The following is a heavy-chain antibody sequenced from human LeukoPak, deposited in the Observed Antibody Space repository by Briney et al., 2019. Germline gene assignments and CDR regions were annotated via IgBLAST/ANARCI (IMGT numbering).Heavy chain of an antibody. CDR3: ARRAVSRVVSTVDAFDY. J-gene: IGHJ4*02. CDR2: VYPGDSDT. V-gene: IGHV5-51*01. Sequence: GESLKISCKASGYSFSEYWIAWVRQMPGKGLEWMGIVYPGDSDTRYSPSFQGQVTFSADQSTSTASLQWSSLKASDTAMYYCARRAVSRVVSTVDAFDYWAQGILVTVSS. CDR1: GYSFSEYW. D-gene: IGHD2-8*02.